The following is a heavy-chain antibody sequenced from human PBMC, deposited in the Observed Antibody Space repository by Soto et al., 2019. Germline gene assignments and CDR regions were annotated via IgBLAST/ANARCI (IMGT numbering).Heavy chain of an antibody. CDR3: ARAGSGWYWDFDY. CDR2: SSAYNGNT. J-gene: IGHJ4*02. Sequence: QVQLVQSGAEVKKPGASVKVSCKASGYTFTSYGISWVRQAPGQGLEWMGWSSAYNGNTNYAQKLQGRVTLTTDTSTRTGYMELRSLRSDDTAVYCCARAGSGWYWDFDYWGQGTLVTVPS. CDR1: GYTFTSYG. D-gene: IGHD6-19*01. V-gene: IGHV1-18*01.